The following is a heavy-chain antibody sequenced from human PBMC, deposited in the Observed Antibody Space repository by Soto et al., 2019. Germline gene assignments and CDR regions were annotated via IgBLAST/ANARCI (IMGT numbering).Heavy chain of an antibody. J-gene: IGHJ4*02. V-gene: IGHV4-39*07. D-gene: IGHD2-2*01. CDR3: ARAVLPATAPFDY. CDR2: IYYSGST. Sequence: SETLSLTCSVSGGSISSSSYYWGWIRQPPGKGLEWIGSIYYSGSTYYDPSLKSRVTISVDTSKNQFSLKLSSVTAADTAVYYCARAVLPATAPFDYWGQGTLVTVSS. CDR1: GGSISSSSYY.